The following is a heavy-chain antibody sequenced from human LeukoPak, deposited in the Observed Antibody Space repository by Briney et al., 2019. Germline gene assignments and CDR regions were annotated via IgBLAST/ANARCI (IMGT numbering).Heavy chain of an antibody. V-gene: IGHV4-4*01. CDR1: GGSISSSNW. Sequence: PSETLSLTCAVSGGSISSSNWWSWVRQPPGKGLEWIGEIYHSGSTNYNPSLKSRVTISVDKSKNQFSLKLSSVTAADTAVYCCARSYIVVVPAAPRHYYGMDVWGKGTTVTVSS. J-gene: IGHJ6*04. D-gene: IGHD2-2*01. CDR2: IYHSGST. CDR3: ARSYIVVVPAAPRHYYGMDV.